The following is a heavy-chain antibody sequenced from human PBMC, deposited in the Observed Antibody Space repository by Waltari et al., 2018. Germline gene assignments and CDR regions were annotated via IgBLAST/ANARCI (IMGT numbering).Heavy chain of an antibody. J-gene: IGHJ4*02. Sequence: QVHLVESGGGVVQPGRSLKLSCAASGFTFGDSAMHWVRQAPGKGLEWVAVLSSDSTNKFYTDIVKGRFTISRDNSKNTLYLQMNSLRAEDTAVYYCAKEGSGGYDFWDQGTLVTVSP. V-gene: IGHV3-30*18. D-gene: IGHD5-12*01. CDR1: GFTFGDSA. CDR3: AKEGSGGYDF. CDR2: LSSDSTNK.